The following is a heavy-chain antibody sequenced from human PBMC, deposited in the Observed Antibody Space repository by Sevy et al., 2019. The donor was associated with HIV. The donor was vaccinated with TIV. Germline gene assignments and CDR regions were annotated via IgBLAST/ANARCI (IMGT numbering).Heavy chain of an antibody. J-gene: IGHJ4*02. CDR1: GGSISSHF. CDR3: ARAAVSGTSSYDS. V-gene: IGHV4-59*11. D-gene: IGHD6-19*01. Sequence: SETLSLTCAVSGGSISSHFWSWIRQPPGKGLEWIAYISYTGRTNYNSSLESRVTISLDTSKTQVSLKLNSVTAADTAVYYCARAAVSGTSSYDSWGQGILVTVSS. CDR2: ISYTGRT.